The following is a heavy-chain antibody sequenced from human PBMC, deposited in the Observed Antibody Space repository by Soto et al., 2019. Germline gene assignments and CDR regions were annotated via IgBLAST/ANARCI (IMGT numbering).Heavy chain of an antibody. V-gene: IGHV1-18*04. J-gene: IGHJ6*02. CDR3: ARSELERGEVGYYGMDV. CDR1: GYTFSNYA. D-gene: IGHD3-16*01. Sequence: QVQLVQSGADLKKPGASVQVSCKTSGYTFSNYAINWVRQAPGQGLEWMGWISSYNSYNGDTKYARMLQDRLTMTIDTTTATAYMELRSLRADDTAVYYCARSELERGEVGYYGMDVWGQGTTVTVSS. CDR2: ISSYNSYNGDT.